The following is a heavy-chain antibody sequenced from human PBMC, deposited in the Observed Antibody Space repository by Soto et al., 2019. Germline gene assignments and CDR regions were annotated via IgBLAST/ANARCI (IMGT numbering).Heavy chain of an antibody. V-gene: IGHV4-31*03. CDR2: IYYSGST. Sequence: PSVTLSLTCTVSGCSISSGGYYWSWIRQHPGKGLEWIGYIYYSGSTYYNQSLKSRVTISVDTSKNQFSLKLSSVTAADTAVYYCARDGAIAVAGARYFDYWGQGTLVTGSS. D-gene: IGHD6-19*01. J-gene: IGHJ4*02. CDR1: GCSISSGGYY. CDR3: ARDGAIAVAGARYFDY.